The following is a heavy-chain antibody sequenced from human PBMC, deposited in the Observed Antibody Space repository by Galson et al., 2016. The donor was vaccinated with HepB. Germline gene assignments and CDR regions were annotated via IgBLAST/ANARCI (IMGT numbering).Heavy chain of an antibody. CDR2: INPNSGGA. V-gene: IGHV1-2*02. J-gene: IGHJ6*04. CDR1: VYIFTAYY. D-gene: IGHD4-17*01. Sequence: SVKVSCKASVYIFTAYYIHWVRQAPGQGLEWMGKINPNSGGANYARKFQGRVTMTRDTSISTAYMELSSLRSDDTAVYYCAREEMEDYADWDFYGMGVWGKGTTVTVSS. CDR3: AREEMEDYADWDFYGMGV.